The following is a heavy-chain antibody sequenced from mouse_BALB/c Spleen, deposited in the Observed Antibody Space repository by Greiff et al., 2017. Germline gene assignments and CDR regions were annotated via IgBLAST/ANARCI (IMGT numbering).Heavy chain of an antibody. J-gene: IGHJ2*01. V-gene: IGHV1-7*01. CDR2: INPSTGYT. CDR1: GYTFTSYW. Sequence: QVQLKQSGAELAKPGASVKMSCKASGYTFTSYWMHWVKQRPGQGLEWIGYINPSTGYTEYNQKFKDKATLTADKSSSTAYMQLSSLTSEDSAVYYCARGHYYGSSLDYWGQGTTLTVSS. CDR3: ARGHYYGSSLDY. D-gene: IGHD1-1*01.